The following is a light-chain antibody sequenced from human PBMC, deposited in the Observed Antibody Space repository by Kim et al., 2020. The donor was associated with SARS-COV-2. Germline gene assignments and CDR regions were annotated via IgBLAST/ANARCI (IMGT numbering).Light chain of an antibody. Sequence: QSAPTQPRSVSGSPGQSVTISCTGTSNDVGGYNYVSWYQQHPGKAPKLMIYDVSNRPSGVPDRFSGSKSGNTASLTISGLQPEDEADYYCCSYAGSYTVFGGGTKLTVL. CDR3: CSYAGSYTV. CDR2: DVS. CDR1: SNDVGGYNY. J-gene: IGLJ2*01. V-gene: IGLV2-11*01.